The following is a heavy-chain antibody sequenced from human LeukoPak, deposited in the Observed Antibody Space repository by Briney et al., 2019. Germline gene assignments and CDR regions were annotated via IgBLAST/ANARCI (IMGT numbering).Heavy chain of an antibody. D-gene: IGHD5-18*01. Sequence: GGSLRLSCAASGFTFSSYWMSWFRQAPGEGLEWVANIKIDGSEKYYVDSVKGRFTISRDNAKNSLYLQMNSLRAEDTAVYYCARETWIQVWLRYFDYWGQGTLVTVSS. J-gene: IGHJ4*02. CDR2: IKIDGSEK. CDR3: ARETWIQVWLRYFDY. CDR1: GFTFSSYW. V-gene: IGHV3-7*01.